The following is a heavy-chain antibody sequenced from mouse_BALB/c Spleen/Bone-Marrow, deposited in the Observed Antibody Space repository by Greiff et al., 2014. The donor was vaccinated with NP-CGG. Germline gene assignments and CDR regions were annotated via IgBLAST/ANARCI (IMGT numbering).Heavy chain of an antibody. Sequence: VQLQESGAELVRPGASVKLSCKASGYTLTSYWINWVKQRPGQGLEWIGNSYPSDSYTNYNQKFKDKATLTVDKSSSTAYMQLSSPTSEDSAVYYCTRRLTGSYAMEYWGQGTSVTVSS. CDR2: SYPSDSYT. CDR3: TRRLTGSYAMEY. J-gene: IGHJ4*01. CDR1: GYTLTSYW. D-gene: IGHD4-1*01. V-gene: IGHV1-69*02.